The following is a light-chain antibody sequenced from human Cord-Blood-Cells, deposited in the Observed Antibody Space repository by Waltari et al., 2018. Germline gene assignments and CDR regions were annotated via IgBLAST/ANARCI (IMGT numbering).Light chain of an antibody. CDR1: PGAVTSGHY. V-gene: IGLV7-46*01. Sequence: QAVVTQEPSLTVSPGGTVTLTCGSSPGAVTSGHYPYWFQQKPGQAPRTLIYDPSNKHSRTPARFAGSLLGGKAALTLSGAQPEDEAEYYCLLSYSGAWVFGGGTKLTVL. J-gene: IGLJ3*02. CDR3: LLSYSGAWV. CDR2: DPS.